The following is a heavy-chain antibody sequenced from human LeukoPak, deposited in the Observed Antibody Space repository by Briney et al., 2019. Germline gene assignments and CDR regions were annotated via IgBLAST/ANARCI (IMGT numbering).Heavy chain of an antibody. CDR3: AKSSGSYYFDY. Sequence: GRSLRLSCAASGFTFSSYGMHWVRHAPGKGLEWVAVIWYDGSNKYYADPVKGRFTISRDNSKNTLYLQMNSLRAEDTAVYYCAKSSGSYYFDYWGQGTLVTVSS. CDR1: GFTFSSYG. CDR2: IWYDGSNK. V-gene: IGHV3-33*06. D-gene: IGHD1-26*01. J-gene: IGHJ4*02.